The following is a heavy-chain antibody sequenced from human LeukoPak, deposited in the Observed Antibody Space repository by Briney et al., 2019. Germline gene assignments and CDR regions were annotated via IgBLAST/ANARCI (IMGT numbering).Heavy chain of an antibody. J-gene: IGHJ4*02. CDR2: IYHSGST. CDR1: GYSISSGYY. V-gene: IGHV4-38-2*02. CDR3: ARDYREASSY. Sequence: SETLSLTCTVSGYSISSGYYWGWIRQPPGKGLEWIGSIYHSGSTYYNPSLKSRVTISVDTSKNQFSLKLSSVTAADTAVYYCARDYREASSYWGQGTLVTVSS.